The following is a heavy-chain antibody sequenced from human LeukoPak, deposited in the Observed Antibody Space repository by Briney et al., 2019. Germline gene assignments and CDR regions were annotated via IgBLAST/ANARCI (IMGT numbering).Heavy chain of an antibody. D-gene: IGHD2-8*01. J-gene: IGHJ4*02. V-gene: IGHV4-59*08. CDR2: IHYSGST. CDR3: ARQAHCTSDLCYPFYY. CDR1: GGSISGWY. Sequence: SETLSLTCTVSGGSISGWYWSWIRQPPGKGLEWIGYIHYSGSTNYNPSLKSRVTISADTTKNQFSLKLTSVTAADTAVYYCARQAHCTSDLCYPFYYWGQGTLVTVSS.